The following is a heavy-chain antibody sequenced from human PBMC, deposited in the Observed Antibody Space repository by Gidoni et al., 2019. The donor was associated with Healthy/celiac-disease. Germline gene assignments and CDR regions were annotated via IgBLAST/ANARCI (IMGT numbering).Heavy chain of an antibody. CDR3: ASRRTGTTAVDY. CDR2: MNPNSGNT. CDR1: ASTFNSYD. D-gene: IGHD1-7*01. J-gene: IGHJ4*02. V-gene: IGHV1-8*01. Sequence: QVQLVQSGAEVKKPGASVKVYCKASASTFNSYDINWVRQDTGPGLEWMGWMNPNSGNTGYAQKFQGRVTMTRNTSISTAYMELSSLRSEDTAVYYCASRRTGTTAVDYWGQGTLVTVSS.